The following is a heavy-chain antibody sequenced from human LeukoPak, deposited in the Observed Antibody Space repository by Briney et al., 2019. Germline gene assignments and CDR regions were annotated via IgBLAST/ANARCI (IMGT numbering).Heavy chain of an antibody. Sequence: PGGSLRLSCAASGFTFSSYGRPWVRQAPGKGLEWVAVIWYDGSNKYYADSVKGRFTISRDNAKNTLYLQMNRLRAEDTAVYYCARAPGAGWFDPWGQGTLVTVSS. V-gene: IGHV3-33*01. CDR1: GFTFSSYG. CDR2: IWYDGSNK. CDR3: ARAPGAGWFDP. J-gene: IGHJ5*02.